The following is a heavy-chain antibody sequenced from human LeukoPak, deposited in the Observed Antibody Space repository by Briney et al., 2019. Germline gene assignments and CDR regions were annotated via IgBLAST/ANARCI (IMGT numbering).Heavy chain of an antibody. D-gene: IGHD3-3*01. CDR2: ISAYNGNT. Sequence: ASVKVSCKASGGTFSSYAISWVRQAPGQGLEWMGWISAYNGNTNYAQKLQGRVTMTTDTSTSTAYMELRSLRSDDTAVYYCARDLITIFGVVIISYCYGMDVWGQGTTVTVSS. V-gene: IGHV1-18*01. CDR3: ARDLITIFGVVIISYCYGMDV. CDR1: GGTFSSYA. J-gene: IGHJ6*02.